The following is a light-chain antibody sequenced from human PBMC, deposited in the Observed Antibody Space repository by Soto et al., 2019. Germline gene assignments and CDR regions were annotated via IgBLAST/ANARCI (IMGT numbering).Light chain of an antibody. J-gene: IGKJ3*01. CDR1: QSVSSSY. Sequence: EIVLTQSPGTLPLSTGERATLSCRASQSVSSSYLAWYQQKPGQAPRLLIYGASSRATGIPDRFSGSGSGTDFTLTISRLEPEEFAVYYCQQYGSSPLTFGPGTTVDIK. V-gene: IGKV3-20*01. CDR2: GAS. CDR3: QQYGSSPLT.